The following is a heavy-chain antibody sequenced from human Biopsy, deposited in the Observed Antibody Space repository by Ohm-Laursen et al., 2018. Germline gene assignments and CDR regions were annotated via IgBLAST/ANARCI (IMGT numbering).Heavy chain of an antibody. D-gene: IGHD1-1*01. CDR2: VTTTSSYI. Sequence: SLRLSCAASGFDFSDYSMSWVRQAPGKGLEWVSSVTTTSSYIYYADSVKGRFTISRDNAKNSLYLQMNSPRAEDTAMYYCARPTNARAGGAPFDIWGQGTIVTVSS. CDR1: GFDFSDYS. CDR3: ARPTNARAGGAPFDI. V-gene: IGHV3-21*01. J-gene: IGHJ3*02.